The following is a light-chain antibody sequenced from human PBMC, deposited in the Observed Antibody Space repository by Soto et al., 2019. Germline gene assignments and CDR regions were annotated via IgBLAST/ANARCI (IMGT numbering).Light chain of an antibody. CDR1: QDITSY. CDR3: QQSYATPWT. V-gene: IGKV1-39*01. J-gene: IGKJ1*01. CDR2: AAS. Sequence: DIQMTQSPSSLSASVGDTVSLTCRASQDITSYLNWYQQKPGKAPNLLIYAASGLQSGVPSRFRGKTSGTEFTLTISGLQREDFATYFCQQSYATPWTFGQGTKVEMK.